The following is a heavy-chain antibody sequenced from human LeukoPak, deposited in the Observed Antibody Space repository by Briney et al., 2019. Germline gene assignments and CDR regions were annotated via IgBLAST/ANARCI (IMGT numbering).Heavy chain of an antibody. Sequence: SVKVSCKASGGTFSSYAISWVRQAPGQGLEWMGGIIPIFGTANYAQKFQGRVTITADESTSTAYMELSSLRSEDTAVYYCAXTXXXXXXTGNYYYGMDVWGQGTTVTVSS. CDR1: GGTFSSYA. CDR3: AXTXXXXXXTGNYYYGMDV. J-gene: IGHJ6*02. CDR2: IIPIFGTA. V-gene: IGHV1-69*13.